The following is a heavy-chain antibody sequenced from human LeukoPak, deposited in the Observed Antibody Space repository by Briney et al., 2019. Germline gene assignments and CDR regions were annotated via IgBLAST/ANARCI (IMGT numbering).Heavy chain of an antibody. CDR2: IYSGGST. Sequence: HPGGSLRLSCAASGFTVSSNYMSWVRPAPGKGLEWVSVIYSGGSTYYADPVKGRFTISRHNPKNTLYLQMNSLRAEDPAGYYCASIGPNYYYYGMDVWGQGTTVTVSS. J-gene: IGHJ6*02. CDR1: GFTVSSNY. CDR3: ASIGPNYYYYGMDV. V-gene: IGHV3-53*04.